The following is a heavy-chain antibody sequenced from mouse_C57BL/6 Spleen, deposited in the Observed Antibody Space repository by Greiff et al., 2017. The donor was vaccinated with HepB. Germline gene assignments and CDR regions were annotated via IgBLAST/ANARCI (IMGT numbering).Heavy chain of an antibody. J-gene: IGHJ4*01. Sequence: QVHVKQPGAELVKPGASVKMSCKASGYTFTSYWITWVKQRPGQGLEWIGDIYPGSGSTNYNEKFKSKATLTVDTSSSTAYMQLSSLTSEDSAVYYCARYAYYSNPYYAMDYWGQGTSVTVSS. D-gene: IGHD2-5*01. V-gene: IGHV1-55*01. CDR2: IYPGSGST. CDR3: ARYAYYSNPYYAMDY. CDR1: GYTFTSYW.